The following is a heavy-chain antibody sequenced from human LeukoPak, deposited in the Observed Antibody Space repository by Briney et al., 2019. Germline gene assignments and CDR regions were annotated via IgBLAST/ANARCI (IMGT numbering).Heavy chain of an antibody. V-gene: IGHV5-51*01. CDR3: ACRKYYDTWSDP. D-gene: IGHD3-3*01. Sequence: GESLKISCKGFGYSFNTYWNGWVRQVPGKGLEWMGIIYPGDSTTQYSPSFQGQVTISADKSTSTAYLQWSSLKASDTATYYCACRKYYDTWSDPWGQGTLVTVSS. CDR2: IYPGDSTT. J-gene: IGHJ5*02. CDR1: GYSFNTYW.